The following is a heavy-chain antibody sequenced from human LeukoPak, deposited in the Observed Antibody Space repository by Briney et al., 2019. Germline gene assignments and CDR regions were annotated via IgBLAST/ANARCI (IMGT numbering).Heavy chain of an antibody. V-gene: IGHV3-23*01. J-gene: IGHJ6*02. CDR2: VGRSGKT. D-gene: IGHD2-21*01. CDR1: GFTFGDYS. CDR3: VKDRPCGPCMPMDA. Sequence: PGGSLRLSCATSGFTFGDYSMSWVRQVPGKGLEWVSGVGRSGKTYYTDSVKGRFTISRENSRKMVWLQMNSLRAEDTAMYFCVKDRPCGPCMPMDAWGQGTTVTVSS.